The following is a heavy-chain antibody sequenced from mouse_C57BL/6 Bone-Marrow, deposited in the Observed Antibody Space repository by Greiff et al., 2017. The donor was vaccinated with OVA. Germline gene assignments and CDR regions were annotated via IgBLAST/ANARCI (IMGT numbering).Heavy chain of an antibody. CDR1: GFSFNTYA. Sequence: EVQRVESGGGLVQPKGSLKLSCAASGFSFNTYAMNWVRQAPGKGLEWVARIRSKSNNYATYYADSVKDRFTISRDDSESMLYLQMNNLKTEDTAMYYCGRWTGHFDYWGQGTTLTVSS. V-gene: IGHV10-1*01. D-gene: IGHD1-1*02. CDR3: GRWTGHFDY. CDR2: IRSKSNNYAT. J-gene: IGHJ2*01.